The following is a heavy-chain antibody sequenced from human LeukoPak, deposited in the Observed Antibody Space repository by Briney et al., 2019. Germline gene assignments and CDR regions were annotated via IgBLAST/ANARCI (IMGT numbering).Heavy chain of an antibody. CDR1: GFTFSSYA. J-gene: IGHJ6*03. CDR2: ISYDGSNK. CDR3: ARELPYSGITMVRRHYYYYYMDV. V-gene: IGHV3-30*04. Sequence: PGGSLRLSCAASGFTFSSYAMHWVRQAPGKGLEWVAVISYDGSNKYYADSVKGRFTISRDNSKNTLYLQMNSLRAEDTAVYYCARELPYSGITMVRRHYYYYYMDVWGKGTTVTVSS. D-gene: IGHD3-10*01.